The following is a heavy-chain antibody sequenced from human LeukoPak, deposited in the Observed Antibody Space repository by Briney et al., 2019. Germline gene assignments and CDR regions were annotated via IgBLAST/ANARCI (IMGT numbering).Heavy chain of an antibody. V-gene: IGHV1-69*13. J-gene: IGHJ3*02. CDR3: ATGIHYDILTGYPTPGAFDI. D-gene: IGHD3-9*01. CDR2: IIPIFGTA. Sequence: ASVKVSCKASGYSFTTYDINWVRQATGQGLEWMGGIIPIFGTANYAQKFQGRVTITADESTSTAYMELSSLRSEDTAVYYCATGIHYDILTGYPTPGAFDIWGQGTMVTVSS. CDR1: GYSFTTYD.